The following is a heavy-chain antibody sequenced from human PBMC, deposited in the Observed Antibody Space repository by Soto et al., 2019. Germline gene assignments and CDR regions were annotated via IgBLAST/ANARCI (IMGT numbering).Heavy chain of an antibody. J-gene: IGHJ4*02. Sequence: QVQLVQSGAEEKKPGASVKVSCKASGYTFTSYAMHWVRQAPGQRLDWMGWINAGNGNTKYSQKFQGRVTITRDTSASTAYMELSSLRSEDTAVYYCARWGDDYGDYGAFDYWGQGTLVTVSS. V-gene: IGHV1-3*05. D-gene: IGHD4-17*01. CDR1: GYTFTSYA. CDR2: INAGNGNT. CDR3: ARWGDDYGDYGAFDY.